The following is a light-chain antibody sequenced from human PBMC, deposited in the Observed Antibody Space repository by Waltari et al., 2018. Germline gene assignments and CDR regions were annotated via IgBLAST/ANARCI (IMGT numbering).Light chain of an antibody. CDR1: QSLLHSNGYNY. V-gene: IGKV2-28*01. Sequence: DIVMTQSPLSLPVTPGEPASISCRSSQSLLHSNGYNYLDWYLQKPGQSPQLLIFLVSNRASGVPDRFSGSGSGTDFTLKISRVEADDVGVYYCMHAIQTPRTFGQGTKLEIK. J-gene: IGKJ2*01. CDR3: MHAIQTPRT. CDR2: LVS.